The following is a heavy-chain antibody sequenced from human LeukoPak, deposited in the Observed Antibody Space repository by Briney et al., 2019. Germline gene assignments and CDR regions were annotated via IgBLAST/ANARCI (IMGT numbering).Heavy chain of an antibody. V-gene: IGHV4-59*01. CDR1: GGSISSYY. J-gene: IGHJ1*01. D-gene: IGHD4-17*01. CDR3: AGDDYDEYFHH. CDR2: IYYNEST. Sequence: SETLSLTCTVSGGSISSYYWSWIRQPPGKGLEWIGYIYYNESTNYNPSLKSRVTISVDMSKNQFSLKLSSVTAADTAVYYCAGDDYDEYFHHWGQGTLVTVSS.